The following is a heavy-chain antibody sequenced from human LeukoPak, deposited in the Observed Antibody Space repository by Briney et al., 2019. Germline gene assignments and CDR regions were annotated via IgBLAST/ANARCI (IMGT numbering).Heavy chain of an antibody. J-gene: IGHJ4*02. CDR2: ISSSSSYI. V-gene: IGHV3-21*01. CDR1: GFTFSSYS. Sequence: PGGSLRLSCAASGFTFSSYSMNWVRQAPGKGLEWVSSISSSSSYIYYADSVKGRFTISRDNAKNTLYLQMNSLGAEDTAVYYCARVVGSVVTYDYWGQGALVTVSS. CDR3: ARVVGSVVTYDY. D-gene: IGHD2-21*02.